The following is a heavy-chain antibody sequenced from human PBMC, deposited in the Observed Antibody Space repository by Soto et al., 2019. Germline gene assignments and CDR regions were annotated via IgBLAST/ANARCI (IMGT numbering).Heavy chain of an antibody. V-gene: IGHV1-46*01. CDR2: INPSGGST. CDR1: GYTFTSYY. CDR3: AREVGATPYYYYYGMAV. J-gene: IGHJ6*02. D-gene: IGHD1-26*01. Sequence: ASVKVSCKASGYTFTSYYMHWVRQAPGQGLEWMGIINPSGGSTSYAQKFQGRVTMTRDTSTSTVYMELSSLRSEDTAVYYCAREVGATPYYYYYGMAVWGQGTTVTVSS.